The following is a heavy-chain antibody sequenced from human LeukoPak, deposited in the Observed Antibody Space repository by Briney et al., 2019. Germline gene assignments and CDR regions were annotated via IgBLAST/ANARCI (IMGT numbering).Heavy chain of an antibody. V-gene: IGHV3-48*01. D-gene: IGHD3-22*01. Sequence: GGSLRLSCAASGFTFSSYSMNWVRQAPGKGLEWVSYISSSSSTIHYADSVRGRFTISRDNAKNSLFLQMNSLRAEDTAVYYCARVDYYDSSGYHFDYWGQGTLVTVSS. CDR2: ISSSSSTI. CDR3: ARVDYYDSSGYHFDY. CDR1: GFTFSSYS. J-gene: IGHJ4*02.